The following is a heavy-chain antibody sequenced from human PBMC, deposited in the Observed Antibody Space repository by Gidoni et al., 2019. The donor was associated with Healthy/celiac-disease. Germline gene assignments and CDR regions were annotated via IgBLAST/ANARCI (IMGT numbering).Heavy chain of an antibody. CDR2: INHSGST. CDR3: ARGPGEYSSGWYDY. CDR1: GGSFSGYY. Sequence: QVQLQQWGAGLLKPSETLSLTCAVYGGSFSGYYWSWIRQPPGKGLEWIGEINHSGSTNYNPSLKSRVTISVDTSKNQFSLKLSSVTAADTAVYYCARGPGEYSSGWYDYWGQGTLVTVS. D-gene: IGHD6-19*01. J-gene: IGHJ4*02. V-gene: IGHV4-34*01.